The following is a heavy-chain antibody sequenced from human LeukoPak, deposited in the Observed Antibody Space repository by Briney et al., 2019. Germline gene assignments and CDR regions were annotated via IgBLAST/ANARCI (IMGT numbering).Heavy chain of an antibody. J-gene: IGHJ3*02. D-gene: IGHD3-22*01. CDR3: ARVIDNTMMIVSLAFDI. Sequence: SQTLSLTCVISGDSVSSNSAAWNWIRQSPSRGLEWLGRTYYRSKWYNDYAVSVKSRITINPDTSKNQFSLQLNSVTPEDTAVYYCARVIDNTMMIVSLAFDIWGQGTMVTVSS. CDR1: GDSVSSNSAA. V-gene: IGHV6-1*01. CDR2: TYYRSKWYN.